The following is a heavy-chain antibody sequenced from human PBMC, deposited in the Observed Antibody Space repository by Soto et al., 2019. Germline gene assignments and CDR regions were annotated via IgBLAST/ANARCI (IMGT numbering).Heavy chain of an antibody. CDR2: IYYSGST. CDR3: ARFTIFGVVISYYFDY. J-gene: IGHJ4*02. V-gene: IGHV4-31*03. D-gene: IGHD3-3*01. Sequence: NPSETLSLTCTVSGGSISSGGYYWSWIRQHPGKGLEWIGYIYYSGSTYYNPSLKSRVTISVDTSKNQFSLKLSSVTAADTAVYYCARFTIFGVVISYYFDYWGQGTLVTVSS. CDR1: GGSISSGGYY.